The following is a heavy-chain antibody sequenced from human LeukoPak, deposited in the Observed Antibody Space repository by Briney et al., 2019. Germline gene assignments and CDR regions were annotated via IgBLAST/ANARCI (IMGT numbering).Heavy chain of an antibody. CDR2: INPSGGST. CDR1: GYTFTTYY. CDR3: AGIRGHGWEPFDY. Sequence: ASVKVSCKASGYTFTTYYMHWVRQAPGQGLEWMGIINPSGGSTTYAQKFQGRVTMTRDTSTSTVHMELRSLRSEDTAVYYCAGIRGHGWEPFDYWGQGTLVTVSS. J-gene: IGHJ4*02. V-gene: IGHV1-46*01. D-gene: IGHD1-26*01.